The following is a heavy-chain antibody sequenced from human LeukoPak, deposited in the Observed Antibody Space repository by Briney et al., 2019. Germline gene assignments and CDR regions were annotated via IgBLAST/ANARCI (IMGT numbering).Heavy chain of an antibody. J-gene: IGHJ4*02. CDR1: GFTFSSYW. V-gene: IGHV3-7*02. CDR2: IKQDGSDK. CDR3: ATYKHQLRTVYFDF. D-gene: IGHD1-1*01. Sequence: PGGSLRLSCAASGFTFSSYWMSWVRQAPGKGLEWVANIKQDGSDKNYVDSVKGRFTISKDNAKNLLSLEMNGLRAEDTAVYYCATYKHQLRTVYFDFWRQGTLVTVSS.